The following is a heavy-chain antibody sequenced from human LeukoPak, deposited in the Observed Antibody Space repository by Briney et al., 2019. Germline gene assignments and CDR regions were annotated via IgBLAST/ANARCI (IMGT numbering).Heavy chain of an antibody. Sequence: GGSLRLSCAASGFTFSSHAMSWVRQAPGKGLEWVSGRSGSGSSTFYADSVKGRFTISRDSSKSTLYLQMNSLRVEDTAMYYCVRPPPGYSSSWFYFHSWGQGTLVTVSS. CDR2: RSGSGSST. D-gene: IGHD6-13*01. CDR3: VRPPPGYSSSWFYFHS. J-gene: IGHJ4*02. V-gene: IGHV3-23*01. CDR1: GFTFSSHA.